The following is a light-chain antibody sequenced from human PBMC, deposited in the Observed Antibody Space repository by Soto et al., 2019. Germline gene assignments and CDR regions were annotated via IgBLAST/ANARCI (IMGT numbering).Light chain of an antibody. V-gene: IGKV3-20*01. CDR3: LQFDDSVT. CDR2: AAS. Sequence: VGLKQSPGTLSLSPLKRSTLSFRASQSVGSYYLAWYQQKPGQAPRLLIYAASTRATGTPDRFSGSGSGTDFTLTISRLETEDSAVYYCLQFDDSVTFGQGTRLEIK. CDR1: QSVGSYY. J-gene: IGKJ5*01.